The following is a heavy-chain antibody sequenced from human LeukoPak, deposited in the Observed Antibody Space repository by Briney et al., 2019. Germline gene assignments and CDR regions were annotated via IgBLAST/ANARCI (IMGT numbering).Heavy chain of an antibody. J-gene: IGHJ4*02. CDR3: ARHLRPITMVRGPYDY. CDR1: GFTFSSYS. D-gene: IGHD3-10*01. V-gene: IGHV3-48*01. CDR2: ISSSSSTI. Sequence: PGGSLRLSCAASGFTFSSYSMNWVRQAPGKVLEWVSDISSSSSTIYYADSVKGRFTISRDNAKNSLYLQMNSLRAGDTAVYYCARHLRPITMVRGPYDYWGKGTLVTVSS.